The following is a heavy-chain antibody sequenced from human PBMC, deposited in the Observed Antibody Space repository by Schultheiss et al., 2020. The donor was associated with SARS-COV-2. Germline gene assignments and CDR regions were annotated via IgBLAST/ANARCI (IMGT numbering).Heavy chain of an antibody. J-gene: IGHJ5*02. CDR3: ARGMGYCSSTSCWENWFDP. Sequence: GGSLRLSCAASGFTFSSYAMHWVRQAPGKGLVWVSRINSDGSSTSYADSVKGRFTISRDNAKNTLYLQMNSLRAEDTAVYYCARGMGYCSSTSCWENWFDPWGQGTLVTVSS. CDR2: INSDGSST. CDR1: GFTFSSYA. D-gene: IGHD2-2*01. V-gene: IGHV3-74*01.